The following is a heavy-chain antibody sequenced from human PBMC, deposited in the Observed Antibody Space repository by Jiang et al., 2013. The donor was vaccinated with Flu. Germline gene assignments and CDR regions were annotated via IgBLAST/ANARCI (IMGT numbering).Heavy chain of an antibody. CDR1: GYSFSVYY. J-gene: IGHJ4*02. CDR3: ASVNYESTVRRNY. D-gene: IGHD3-22*01. V-gene: IGHV1-2*02. CDR2: INPNTGGT. Sequence: KASGYSFSVYYTHWVRQAPGQGLEWMGWINPNTGGTNYAQKFQGRVTMTRDTSISTAYMELSGLTSDDTAVYYCASVNYESTVRRNYWGQGTLVTVSS.